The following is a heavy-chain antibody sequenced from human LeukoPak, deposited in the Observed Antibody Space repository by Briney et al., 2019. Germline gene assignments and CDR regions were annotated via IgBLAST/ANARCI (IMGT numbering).Heavy chain of an antibody. CDR3: AREVSGSYPGRYFDY. V-gene: IGHV4-4*02. CDR2: IYHDGST. J-gene: IGHJ4*02. CDR1: GGSISSNNW. D-gene: IGHD1-26*01. Sequence: SETLSLTCAVSGGSISSNNWWIWVRQSPEKGLEWIGKIYHDGSTNYNPSLKSRVTISMDKSKNQFSLKLSSVTAADTAVYYCAREVSGSYPGRYFDYWGQGTLVTVSS.